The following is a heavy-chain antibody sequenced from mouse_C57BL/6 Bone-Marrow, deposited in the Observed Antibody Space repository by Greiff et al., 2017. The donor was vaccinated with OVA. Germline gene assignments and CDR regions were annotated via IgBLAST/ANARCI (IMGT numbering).Heavy chain of an antibody. CDR2: IYPGSGST. CDR3: ASYGGGFPLDY. CDR1: GYTFTSYW. D-gene: IGHD1-1*01. Sequence: VQLVESGAELVKPGASVKMSCKASGYTFTSYWITWVKQRPGQGLEWIGDIYPGSGSTNYNEKFKSKATLTVDKSSSTAYMQLSILTSEYSAVYYCASYGGGFPLDYWGQGTTLTVAS. V-gene: IGHV1-55*01. J-gene: IGHJ2*01.